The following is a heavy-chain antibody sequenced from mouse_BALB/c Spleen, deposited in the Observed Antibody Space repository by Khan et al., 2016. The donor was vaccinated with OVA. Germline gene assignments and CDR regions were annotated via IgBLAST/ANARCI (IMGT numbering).Heavy chain of an antibody. D-gene: IGHD1-1*01. CDR2: IDPYNGGT. J-gene: IGHJ2*01. V-gene: IGHV1S135*01. Sequence: VQLQQSGPELVKPGASVKVSCKASGYSFTDYNMFWVKQSHGKSLEWIGYIDPYNGGTSYNQKFKGKATLTVDKSSSTAFMHLSSMTSEDSAVFYCARPDYYGSSYYFDYGGQGTTLTVSS. CDR3: ARPDYYGSSYYFDY. CDR1: GYSFTDYN.